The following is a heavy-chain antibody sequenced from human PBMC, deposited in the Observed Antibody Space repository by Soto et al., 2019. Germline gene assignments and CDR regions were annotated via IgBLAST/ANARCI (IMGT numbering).Heavy chain of an antibody. V-gene: IGHV4-59*11. CDR3: AREEGRSSSWYNDAFDI. CDR1: CGSLSNLY. CDR2: IYYSGST. J-gene: IGHJ3*02. D-gene: IGHD6-13*01. Sequence: SETLSLTCTVSCGSLSNLYLSWIRQPPGKGLEWIGYIYYSGSTNYNPSLKSRVTISVDTSKNQFSLKLSSVTAADTAVYYCAREEGRSSSWYNDAFDIWGQGTMVTVSS.